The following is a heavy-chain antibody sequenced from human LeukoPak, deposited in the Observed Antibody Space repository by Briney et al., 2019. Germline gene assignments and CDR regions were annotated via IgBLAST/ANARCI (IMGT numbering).Heavy chain of an antibody. CDR3: ARVTYARGDFRRGYFDY. J-gene: IGHJ4*02. Sequence: GGSLRLSCAASGFTFSSYSMNWVRQAPGEGLEWVSSISSSSSYIYYADSVKGRFTISRDNAKNSLYLQMNSLRAEDTAVYYCARVTYARGDFRRGYFDYWGQGTLVTASS. CDR2: ISSSSSYI. D-gene: IGHD3-3*01. CDR1: GFTFSSYS. V-gene: IGHV3-21*01.